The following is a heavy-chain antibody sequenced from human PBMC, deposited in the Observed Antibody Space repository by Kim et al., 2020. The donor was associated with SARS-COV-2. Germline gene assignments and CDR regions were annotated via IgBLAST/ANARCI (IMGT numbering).Heavy chain of an antibody. CDR1: GYTFTSYD. Sequence: ASVKVSCKASGYTFTSYDINWVRQATGQGLEWMGWMNPNSGNTGYAQKFQGRVTMTRNTSISTAYMELSSLRSEDTAVYYCARGPIYYDILTGYYYYYYGMDVWGQGTTVTVSS. CDR3: ARGPIYYDILTGYYYYYYGMDV. J-gene: IGHJ6*02. V-gene: IGHV1-8*01. CDR2: MNPNSGNT. D-gene: IGHD3-9*01.